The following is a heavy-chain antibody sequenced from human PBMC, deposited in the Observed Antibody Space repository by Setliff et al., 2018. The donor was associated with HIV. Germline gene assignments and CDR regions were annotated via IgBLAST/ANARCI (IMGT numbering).Heavy chain of an antibody. D-gene: IGHD3-3*01. CDR1: GGFIKNSNYY. CDR2: IYHSGTT. J-gene: IGHJ4*02. Sequence: SETLSLTCTVYGGFIKNSNYYWGWIRQPPGKGLEWIGSIYHSGTTYYNPSLKSRVTISVDTSKNQLSLRLTSMAAADTAMYYCARSQPDTIFGVVTFDCWGQGKMVTVSS. V-gene: IGHV4-39*01. CDR3: ARSQPDTIFGVVTFDC.